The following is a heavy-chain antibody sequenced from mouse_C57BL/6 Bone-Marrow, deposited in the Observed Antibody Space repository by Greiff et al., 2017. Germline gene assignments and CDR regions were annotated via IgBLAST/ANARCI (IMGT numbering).Heavy chain of an antibody. CDR2: ISSGSSTI. V-gene: IGHV5-17*01. CDR1: GFTFSDYG. D-gene: IGHD1-1*01. Sequence: EVQVVESGGGLVKPGGSLKLSCAASGFTFSDYGMHWVRQAPEKGLEWVAYISSGSSTIYYADTVKGRFTISRDNAKNTLFLQMTSLRSEDTAMYYCARLYYYGSSYGDYYAMDYWGQGTSVTVSS. CDR3: ARLYYYGSSYGDYYAMDY. J-gene: IGHJ4*01.